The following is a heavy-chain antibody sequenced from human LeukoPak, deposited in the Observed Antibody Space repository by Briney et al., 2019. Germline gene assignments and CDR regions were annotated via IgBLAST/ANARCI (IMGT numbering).Heavy chain of an antibody. CDR1: GFTFSTYG. D-gene: IGHD6-25*01. J-gene: IGHJ3*02. Sequence: GGSLRLSCAASGFTFSTYGMHWVRQAPGTGLEWVAFIRYDGSNKYYADSVKGRFTISRDNSKNTLYLQMNSLRAEDTAVYYCANSLRRRLDAFDIWGQGTMVTVSS. CDR2: IRYDGSNK. CDR3: ANSLRRRLDAFDI. V-gene: IGHV3-30*02.